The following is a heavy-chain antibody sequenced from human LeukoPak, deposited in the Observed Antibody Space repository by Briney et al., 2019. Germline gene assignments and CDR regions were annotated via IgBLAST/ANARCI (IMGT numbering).Heavy chain of an antibody. CDR2: IYYSGST. CDR3: AGVGIAAAGSFDP. V-gene: IGHV4-59*01. D-gene: IGHD6-13*01. CDR1: GGSISSYY. J-gene: IGHJ5*02. Sequence: SETLSLTCTVSGGSISSYYWSWIRQPPGKGLEWIGYIYYSGSTNYNPSLKSRVTISVDTSKNQFSLKLSSVTAADTAVYYCAGVGIAAAGSFDPWGQGTLVTVSS.